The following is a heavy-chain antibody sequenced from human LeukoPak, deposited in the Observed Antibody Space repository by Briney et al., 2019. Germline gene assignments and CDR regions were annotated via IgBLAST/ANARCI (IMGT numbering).Heavy chain of an antibody. D-gene: IGHD4-23*01. V-gene: IGHV4-34*01. J-gene: IGHJ3*02. CDR3: ARPSPVAFRRRGAFDI. Sequence: NPSETLSLTCAAYGGSFSGYYWSWIRQPPGKGLEWIGEINHSGSTNYNPSLKSRVTISVDTSKNQFSLKLSSVTAADTAVYYCARPSPVAFRRRGAFDIWGQGTMVTVSS. CDR1: GGSFSGYY. CDR2: INHSGST.